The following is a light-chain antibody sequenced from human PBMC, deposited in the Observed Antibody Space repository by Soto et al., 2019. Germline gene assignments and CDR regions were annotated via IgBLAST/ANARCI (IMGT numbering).Light chain of an antibody. CDR3: QQYSIYWNT. V-gene: IGKV1-39*01. CDR2: AAS. CDR1: QTISTY. Sequence: DIQMTQSPSSLSAVVGDRVTISCRASQTISTYLNWYQQRPGEAPKLLIFAASRLQSGVPSRFSGSGSGTEFTLTISSLQPDDFATYYCQQYSIYWNTFGQGTKLEIK. J-gene: IGKJ2*01.